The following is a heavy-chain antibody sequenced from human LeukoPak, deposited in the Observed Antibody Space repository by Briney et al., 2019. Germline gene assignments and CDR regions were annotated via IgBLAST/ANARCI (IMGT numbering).Heavy chain of an antibody. CDR3: ARDNVVIVPAVAPQY. CDR2: ISAYNGNT. Sequence: ASVKVSCKASGYTFISSGISWVRQAPGQWLEWMGWISAYNGNTNYAQKLQGRVTMTTDTSTSTAYMELRSLRSDDTAVYYCARDNVVIVPAVAPQYWGQGTLVTVSS. CDR1: GYTFISSG. V-gene: IGHV1-18*01. J-gene: IGHJ4*02. D-gene: IGHD2-2*01.